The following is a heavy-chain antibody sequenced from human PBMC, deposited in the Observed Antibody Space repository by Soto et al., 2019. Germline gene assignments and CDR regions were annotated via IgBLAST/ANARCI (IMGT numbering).Heavy chain of an antibody. CDR1: GFTFSSYA. D-gene: IGHD3-22*01. V-gene: IGHV3-30-3*01. Sequence: QVQLVESGGGVVQPGRSLRLSCAASGFTFSSYAMHWVRQAPGKGLEWVAVISNDGSNKYYADSVKGRFTISRDNSKNTLYLQMNSLRAEDTAVYYCARDNTLYDSSGYVDYWGQGTLVTVSS. J-gene: IGHJ4*02. CDR3: ARDNTLYDSSGYVDY. CDR2: ISNDGSNK.